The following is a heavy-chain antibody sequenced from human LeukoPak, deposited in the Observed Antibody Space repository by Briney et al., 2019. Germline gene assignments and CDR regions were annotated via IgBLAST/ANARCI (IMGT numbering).Heavy chain of an antibody. CDR1: GGSISSGSYY. V-gene: IGHV4-61*02. CDR3: ASTYSGSRKGLDAFDI. D-gene: IGHD1-26*01. Sequence: PSETLSLTCTVSGGSISSGSYYWSWIRQPAGQGLEWIVRIYTSGSTNYNPSLKSRVTISVDTSKNQFSLKLSSVTAADTAVYYCASTYSGSRKGLDAFDIWGQGTMVTVSS. CDR2: IYTSGST. J-gene: IGHJ3*02.